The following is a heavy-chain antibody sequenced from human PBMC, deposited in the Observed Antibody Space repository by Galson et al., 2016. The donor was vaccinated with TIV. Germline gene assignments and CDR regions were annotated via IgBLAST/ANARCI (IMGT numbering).Heavy chain of an antibody. CDR2: VYFTRGT. J-gene: IGHJ4*02. CDR3: ARDIGGYDFDY. D-gene: IGHD5-12*01. V-gene: IGHV4-59*01. CDR1: GGSMRASY. Sequence: EPLSLTCTVSGGSMRASYWRWIRQTPGKGLEWNGYVYFTRGTKYTPSRKRRVTISVDTSKNQFSLRLSSVTAADTAMYYCARDIGGYDFDYWGQGTMVAVSS.